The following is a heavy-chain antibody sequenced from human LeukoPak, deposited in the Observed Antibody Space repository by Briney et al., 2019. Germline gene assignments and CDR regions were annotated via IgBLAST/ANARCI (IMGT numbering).Heavy chain of an antibody. CDR3: AKDMRHTDY. J-gene: IGHJ4*02. V-gene: IGHV3-30*02. D-gene: IGHD2-21*01. CDR1: GFTFSNIA. Sequence: PGGSLRLSCAASGFTFSNIAMHWVRQAPGKGLEWVAFIRYDGSNKYYADSVKVRFTISRDNSKNTLYLQMNSLRAEDTAVYYCAKDMRHTDYWGQGTLVTVSS. CDR2: IRYDGSNK.